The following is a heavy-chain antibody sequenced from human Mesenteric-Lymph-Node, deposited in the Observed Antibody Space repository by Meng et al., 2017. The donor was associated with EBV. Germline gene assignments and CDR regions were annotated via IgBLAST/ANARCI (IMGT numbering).Heavy chain of an antibody. CDR2: INHGGST. J-gene: IGHJ5*02. Sequence: QVQSQEWGAGTLKHSETLALTFGVYGGSLSGYYWNWIRQPPGKGLEWIGDINHGGSTSYNPSLKSRVTISVDTSKNEFSLKMTSVTAADTAVYYCARDRHFDPWGQGTLVTVSS. V-gene: IGHV4-34*01. CDR3: ARDRHFDP. CDR1: GGSLSGYY.